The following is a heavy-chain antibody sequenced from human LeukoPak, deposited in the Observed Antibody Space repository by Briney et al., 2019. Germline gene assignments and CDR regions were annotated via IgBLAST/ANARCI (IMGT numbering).Heavy chain of an antibody. V-gene: IGHV1-69*05. CDR3: ARDRSGKNAFDI. CDR2: IIPIFGTA. Sequence: ASVKVSCKASGGTFSSYAISWVRQAPGQGLEWMGGIIPIFGTANYAQKFQGRVTITTDESTSTAYMELSSLRSEDTAVYYCARDRSGKNAFDIWGQGTMVTVSS. CDR1: GGTFSSYA. J-gene: IGHJ3*02. D-gene: IGHD1-26*01.